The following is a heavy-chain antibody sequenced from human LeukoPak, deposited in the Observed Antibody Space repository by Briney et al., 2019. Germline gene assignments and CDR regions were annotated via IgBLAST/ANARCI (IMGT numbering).Heavy chain of an antibody. J-gene: IGHJ4*02. CDR3: ARDLKVRGPVDY. D-gene: IGHD3-10*01. CDR1: GDTFIGYY. Sequence: ASVKVSCKASGDTFIGYYIHWVRQAPGQGLEWMGWIKPSSGGTNYAQKFQGRVTMTRDTSISTAYMELSRLGSDDTAVYYCARDLKVRGPVDYWGQGSLVTVSS. CDR2: IKPSSGGT. V-gene: IGHV1-2*02.